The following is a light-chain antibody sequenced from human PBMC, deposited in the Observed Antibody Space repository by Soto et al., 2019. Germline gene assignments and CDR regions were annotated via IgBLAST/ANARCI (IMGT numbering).Light chain of an antibody. CDR3: QHYNNFPFS. Sequence: EIIMTQSPGTLSVSPGERATPSCRAAQGVTTNFAWYQQKSGQSPRLLIYDVSNRATGFPARFSGSGSETGFTLTISGLHSDDSSFYFCQHYNNFPFSFAQVTRLEIK. CDR2: DVS. J-gene: IGKJ5*01. CDR1: QGVTTN. V-gene: IGKV3-15*01.